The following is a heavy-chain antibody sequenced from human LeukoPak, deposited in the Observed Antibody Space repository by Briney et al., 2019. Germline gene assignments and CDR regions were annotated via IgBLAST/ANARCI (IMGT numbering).Heavy chain of an antibody. CDR3: ARGDSSGWYQNAFDI. V-gene: IGHV3-21*04. CDR1: GFTFSSYS. J-gene: IGHJ3*02. Sequence: GGSLRLSCAASGFTFSSYSMNWVRQAPGKGLEWVSSISSSSSYIYYADSVKGRFTISRDNAKNSLYLQMNSLRAEDTALYHCARGDSSGWYQNAFDIWGQGTMVTVSS. CDR2: ISSSSSYI. D-gene: IGHD6-19*01.